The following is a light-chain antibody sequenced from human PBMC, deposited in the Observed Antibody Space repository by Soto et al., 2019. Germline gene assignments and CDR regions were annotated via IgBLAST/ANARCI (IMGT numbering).Light chain of an antibody. V-gene: IGLV2-8*01. J-gene: IGLJ1*01. CDR1: SSDVGGYNY. Sequence: QSVLTQPPSASGSPGQSVTISCTGTSSDVGGYNYVSWYQQHPGKAPKLMIYEVSKRPSGVPDRFYGSKSGNTASLTVSGLQAEDEADYYCSSYAGSNRDVFGTGTKVTVL. CDR3: SSYAGSNRDV. CDR2: EVS.